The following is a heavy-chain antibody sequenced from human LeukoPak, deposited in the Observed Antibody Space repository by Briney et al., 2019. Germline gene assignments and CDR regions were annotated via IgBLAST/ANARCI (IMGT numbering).Heavy chain of an antibody. CDR1: GGSISSGGYY. D-gene: IGHD2-2*01. Sequence: SQTLSLTCTISGGSISSGGYYWSWIRQHPGKGLEWIGYIYYSGSTYYNPSLKSRVTISVDTSKNQFSLKLSSVTAADTAVYYCARGGYCSSTSCSDASDIWGQGTMVTVSS. CDR2: IYYSGST. V-gene: IGHV4-31*03. CDR3: ARGGYCSSTSCSDASDI. J-gene: IGHJ3*02.